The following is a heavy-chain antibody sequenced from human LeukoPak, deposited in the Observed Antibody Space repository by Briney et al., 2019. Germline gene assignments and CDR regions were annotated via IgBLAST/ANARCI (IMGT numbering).Heavy chain of an antibody. CDR1: GGSISSSSYY. D-gene: IGHD5-12*01. V-gene: IGHV4-39*01. J-gene: IGHJ4*02. CDR3: ARIVRSGYDLYFDY. Sequence: SETLSLTCTVSGGSISSSSYYWGWIRQPPGKGLKWIGSIYYSGSTYYNPSLKSRVTISVDTSKNQFSLKLSSVTAADTAVYYCARIVRSGYDLYFDYWGQGTLVTVSS. CDR2: IYYSGST.